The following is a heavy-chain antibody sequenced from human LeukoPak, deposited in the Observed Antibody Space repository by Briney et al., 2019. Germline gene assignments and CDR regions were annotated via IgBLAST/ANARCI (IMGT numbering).Heavy chain of an antibody. Sequence: ASVKVSCKTSRYTFTGYYMHWVRQAPGQGLEWMGWINPNSGGTNYAQKFQGRVTMTRDTSISTAYMELSRLRSDDTAVYYCAKGDSYGDYYMDVWGKGTTVTVSS. CDR2: INPNSGGT. CDR1: RYTFTGYY. V-gene: IGHV1-2*02. J-gene: IGHJ6*03. CDR3: AKGDSYGDYYMDV. D-gene: IGHD4-17*01.